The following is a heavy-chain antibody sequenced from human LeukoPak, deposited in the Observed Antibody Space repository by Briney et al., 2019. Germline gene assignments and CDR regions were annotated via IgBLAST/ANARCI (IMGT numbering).Heavy chain of an antibody. J-gene: IGHJ4*02. CDR2: IRSKAYGGTT. CDR3: TTFPRFVYTAMVIGGIDY. Sequence: PGGSLRLSCTASGFTFGDYAMSWVRQAPGKGLEWVGFIRSKAYGGTTEYAASVKGRFTISRDDSKSIAYLQMNSLKTEDTAVYYCTTFPRFVYTAMVIGGIDYWGQGTLVTVSS. CDR1: GFTFGDYA. D-gene: IGHD5-18*01. V-gene: IGHV3-49*04.